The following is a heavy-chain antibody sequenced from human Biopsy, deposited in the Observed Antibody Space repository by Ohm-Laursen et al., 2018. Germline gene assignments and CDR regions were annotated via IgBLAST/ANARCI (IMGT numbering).Heavy chain of an antibody. CDR3: AAFPFSGSPAFDI. CDR1: GGSVGDYF. J-gene: IGHJ3*02. V-gene: IGHV4-59*02. CDR2: TYYRGTS. Sequence: GTLSLTCSVSGGSVGDYFLSWIRLVPGKRPEWIGYTYYRGTSENNPSLRSRVTTSVDISRNQFFLNMKSVTGADTAVYYCAAFPFSGSPAFDIWGQGTTVIVSS. D-gene: IGHD2/OR15-2a*01.